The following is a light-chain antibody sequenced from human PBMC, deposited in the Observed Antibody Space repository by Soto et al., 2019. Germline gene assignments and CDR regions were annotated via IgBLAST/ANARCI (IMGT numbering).Light chain of an antibody. J-gene: IGKJ1*01. CDR2: DAS. Sequence: EIVLAQSPATLSLSPGERATLSCGGSQSVSSYLAWYQQKPGQAPRLLIYDASTRATGIPARFSGSGSGTEFTLTISRLQSEDFAVYYCQQFNNWPRTFGQGTKVDIK. CDR3: QQFNNWPRT. CDR1: QSVSSY. V-gene: IGKV3-15*01.